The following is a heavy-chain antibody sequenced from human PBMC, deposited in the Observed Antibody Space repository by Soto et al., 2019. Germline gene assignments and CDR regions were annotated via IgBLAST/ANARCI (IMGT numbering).Heavy chain of an antibody. D-gene: IGHD2-15*01. Sequence: SETLSLTCAVSGFFISSGNYWGWIRKPPGKGLEWIGSIFHGGNTYYNPSLKSRVTISVDMSKNQFSLKLNSVTAADTAVYYCARARWYDAFDAWGQGTVVTVSS. CDR1: GFFISSGNY. V-gene: IGHV4-38-2*01. CDR2: IFHGGNT. CDR3: ARARWYDAFDA. J-gene: IGHJ3*01.